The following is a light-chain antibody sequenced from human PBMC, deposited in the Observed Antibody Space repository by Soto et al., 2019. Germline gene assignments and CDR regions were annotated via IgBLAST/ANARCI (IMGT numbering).Light chain of an antibody. CDR3: LQYDSYPRT. CDR2: DAS. J-gene: IGKJ1*01. Sequence: EIQMTQSPSTLSASLGERATLTCRASQSISIWLAWYQQKPGKAPKRLIYDASRLHSGVPSKFSGSGSGTDFTLTISSLQPEDFATYYCLQYDSYPRTFGQGTKVDIK. V-gene: IGKV1-5*01. CDR1: QSISIW.